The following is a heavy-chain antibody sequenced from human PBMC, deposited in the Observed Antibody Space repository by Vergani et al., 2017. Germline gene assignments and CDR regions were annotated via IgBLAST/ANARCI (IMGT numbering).Heavy chain of an antibody. D-gene: IGHD2-2*02. CDR3: ARSPAYCSSTSCYTGNWFDP. Sequence: QVQLQESGPGLVKPSQTLSLTCTVSGGSISSGSYYWSWIRQPAGKGLEWIGRIYTSGSTHYNPSLKSRVTISVDTSKNQFSLKLSSVTAADTAVYYCARSPAYCSSTSCYTGNWFDPWGQGTLVTVSS. CDR1: GGSISSGSYY. V-gene: IGHV4-61*02. CDR2: IYTSGST. J-gene: IGHJ5*02.